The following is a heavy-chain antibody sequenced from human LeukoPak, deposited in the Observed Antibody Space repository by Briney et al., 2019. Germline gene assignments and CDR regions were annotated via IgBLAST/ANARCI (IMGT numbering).Heavy chain of an antibody. J-gene: IGHJ4*02. CDR1: GFTFSSYS. Sequence: GGSLRLSCAASGFTFSSYSMNWGRQAPGQGLEWVSCISSSSSYIYYADSVKGRFTISRDNAKNSLYLQMNSLRAEDTAVYYCARAGSYSFDQVDYWGQGTLVTVSS. CDR3: ARAGSYSFDQVDY. D-gene: IGHD3-10*01. CDR2: ISSSSSYI. V-gene: IGHV3-21*01.